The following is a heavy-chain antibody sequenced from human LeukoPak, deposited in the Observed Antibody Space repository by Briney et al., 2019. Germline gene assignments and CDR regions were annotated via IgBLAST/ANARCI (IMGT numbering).Heavy chain of an antibody. CDR2: INWNGGST. V-gene: IGHV3-20*04. Sequence: GGSLRLSCAASGFTFGNYGMSWVRQAPGKGLEWVSGINWNGGSTGYADSVEGRFTISRDNAKNSQYLQMNSLRAEDTAVYYCGKGRTGYSYGYGIDSWGQGTLVTVSS. CDR3: GKGRTGYSYGYGIDS. D-gene: IGHD5-18*01. J-gene: IGHJ4*02. CDR1: GFTFGNYG.